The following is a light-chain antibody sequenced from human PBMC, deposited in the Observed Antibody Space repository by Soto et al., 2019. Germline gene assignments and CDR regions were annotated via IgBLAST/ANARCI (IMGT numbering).Light chain of an antibody. Sequence: DIVMTQSPDSLAVSLGERATINCKSSQSVLYSSTNKNYLAWYQQKAGQPPKLLIYWASTRESGVPDRISGSGSGTDFTLTISRLQAEDVAVYYCQQYYSSPRTFGQGTKLEIK. CDR1: QSVLYSSTNKNY. V-gene: IGKV4-1*01. CDR2: WAS. CDR3: QQYYSSPRT. J-gene: IGKJ2*01.